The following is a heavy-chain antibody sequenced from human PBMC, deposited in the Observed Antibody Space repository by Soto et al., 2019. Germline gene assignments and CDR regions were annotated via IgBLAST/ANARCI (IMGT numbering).Heavy chain of an antibody. D-gene: IGHD6-19*01. CDR1: DGSISSGGYY. V-gene: IGHV4-31*03. J-gene: IGHJ4*02. Sequence: SETLSLTCTVSDGSISSGGYYWSWIRQHPGKGLEWIGYIYYSGSTYYNPSLKSRVTISVDTSKNQFSLKLSSVTAADTAVYYCARSPSGGGWHHFDYWGQGTLVTVSS. CDR3: ARSPSGGGWHHFDY. CDR2: IYYSGST.